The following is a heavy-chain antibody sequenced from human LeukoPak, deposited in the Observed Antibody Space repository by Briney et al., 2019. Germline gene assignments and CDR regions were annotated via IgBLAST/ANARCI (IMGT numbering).Heavy chain of an antibody. V-gene: IGHV1-2*02. D-gene: IGHD1-26*01. CDR2: INPNSGGT. J-gene: IGHJ6*02. Sequence: ASVKVSCKASGYTFTGYYMHWVRQAPGQGLEWMGWINPNSGGTNYAQKFQGRVTMTRDTSISTAYMELSRLRSDDTAVYYCAREVVGATMRNYYYGMDVWGQGTTVTVSS. CDR3: AREVVGATMRNYYYGMDV. CDR1: GYTFTGYY.